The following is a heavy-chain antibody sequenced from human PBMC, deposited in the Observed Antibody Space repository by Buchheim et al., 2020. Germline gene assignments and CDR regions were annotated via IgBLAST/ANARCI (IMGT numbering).Heavy chain of an antibody. CDR2: ITGDGSDI. J-gene: IGHJ4*02. Sequence: EVQLVESGGGLVQPGGSLRLSCAASGFTFSNYRVHWVRQVPGKGLVWVSRITGDGSDIVYADSVKGRFTISRDTSKNTLYLQMDSLRAEDTAVYYCTRDGGNGRLFDYWGQGTL. V-gene: IGHV3-74*01. D-gene: IGHD2-15*01. CDR1: GFTFSNYR. CDR3: TRDGGNGRLFDY.